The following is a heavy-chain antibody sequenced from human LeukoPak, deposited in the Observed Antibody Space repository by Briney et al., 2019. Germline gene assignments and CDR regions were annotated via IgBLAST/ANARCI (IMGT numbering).Heavy chain of an antibody. Sequence: ASVKVSCKASGYTFTGYYMDWVRQAPGQGHEWMGWINPNSGGTNYAQKFQGRVTMTRDTSISTAYMELSRLRSDDTAVYYCARDREAVAGTHFDYWGQGTLVTVSS. V-gene: IGHV1-2*02. CDR3: ARDREAVAGTHFDY. J-gene: IGHJ4*02. D-gene: IGHD6-19*01. CDR2: INPNSGGT. CDR1: GYTFTGYY.